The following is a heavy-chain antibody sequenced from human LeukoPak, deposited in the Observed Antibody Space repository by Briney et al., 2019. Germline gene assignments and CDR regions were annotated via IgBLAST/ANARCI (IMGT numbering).Heavy chain of an antibody. CDR3: ATVSDYYYYYGMDV. Sequence: ASVKVSCKASGYTFTSYGISWVRQAPGQGLEWMGWISAYNGNTNYAQKFQGGVTITRDTSASTAYMELSSLRSEDTAVYYCATVSDYYYYYGMDVWGQGTTVTVSS. V-gene: IGHV1-18*01. J-gene: IGHJ6*02. CDR2: ISAYNGNT. CDR1: GYTFTSYG. D-gene: IGHD5/OR15-5a*01.